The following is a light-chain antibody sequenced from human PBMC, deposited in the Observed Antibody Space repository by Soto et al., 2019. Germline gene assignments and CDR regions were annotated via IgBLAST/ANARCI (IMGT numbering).Light chain of an antibody. J-gene: IGKJ4*01. Sequence: DLQMTQSPSFVSASVGDRVTITCRASQHINDWLAWYQQKPGRAPDLLISRATSLQSGVPSRFSGSGSGTEFTLTISSLQPEDFATYYCQQANDFPLTFGGGTRIEIK. CDR3: QQANDFPLT. CDR1: QHINDW. CDR2: RAT. V-gene: IGKV1-12*01.